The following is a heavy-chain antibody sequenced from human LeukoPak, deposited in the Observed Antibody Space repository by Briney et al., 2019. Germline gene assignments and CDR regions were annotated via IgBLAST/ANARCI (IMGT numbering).Heavy chain of an antibody. CDR2: IIDDGHTT. D-gene: IGHD3-16*01. V-gene: IGHV3-23*01. J-gene: IGHJ4*02. CDR3: AKYGGHPLPHYYLDY. CDR1: GFTFSSYA. Sequence: GRSLRLSCAASGFTFSSYAMSWVRQAPGKGLEWVSLIIDDGHTTSYADSVKGRFTISRDNSKNTLFLQMNSLRAEDTAVYYCAKYGGHPLPHYYLDYWGQGTQVTVSS.